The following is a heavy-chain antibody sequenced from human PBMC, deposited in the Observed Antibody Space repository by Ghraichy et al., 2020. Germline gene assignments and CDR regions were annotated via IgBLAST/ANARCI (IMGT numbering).Heavy chain of an antibody. D-gene: IGHD3-10*01. Sequence: GGSLRLSCAASGFTFSSYWMSWVRQAPGKGLEWVANIKQDGSEKYYVDSVKGRFTISRDNAKNSLYLQMNSLRAEDTAVYYCARLYYYGSGSYRPYWGQGTLVTVSS. J-gene: IGHJ4*02. CDR2: IKQDGSEK. CDR1: GFTFSSYW. V-gene: IGHV3-7*03. CDR3: ARLYYYGSGSYRPY.